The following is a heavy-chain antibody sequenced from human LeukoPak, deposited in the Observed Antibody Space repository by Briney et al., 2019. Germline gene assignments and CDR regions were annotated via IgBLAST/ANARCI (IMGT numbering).Heavy chain of an antibody. Sequence: SGTLSLTCAVYGGSFSGYYWSWSRQSPGKGLEGFGEINHSGSINYNPSLKSRVTISVDTTKNQFSLKLSSVTAADTAVYYCARGHYKYYDFWSGLYYFDYWGQGTLVTVSS. CDR1: GGSFSGYY. D-gene: IGHD3-3*01. CDR3: ARGHYKYYDFWSGLYYFDY. CDR2: INHSGSI. V-gene: IGHV4-34*01. J-gene: IGHJ4*02.